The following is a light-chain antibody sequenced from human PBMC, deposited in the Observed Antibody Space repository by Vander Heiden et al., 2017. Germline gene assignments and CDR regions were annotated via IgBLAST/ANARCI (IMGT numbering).Light chain of an antibody. CDR1: SSDVGGYNY. V-gene: IGLV2-11*01. J-gene: IGLJ1*01. CDR3: CSYAGSYTYV. CDR2: DVS. Sequence: QSALTQPRSVSGSPGQSDTISCPGTSSDVGGYNYVSWYQQHPGKAPKLMIYDVSKRPSGVPDRFSGSKSGNTASLTISGLQAEDEADYYCCSYAGSYTYVFATGTKVTVL.